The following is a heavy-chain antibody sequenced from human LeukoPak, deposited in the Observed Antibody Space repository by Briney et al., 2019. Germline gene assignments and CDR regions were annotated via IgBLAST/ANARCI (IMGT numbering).Heavy chain of an antibody. CDR2: IRYDGSNK. CDR1: GFTFDDYD. Sequence: GGSLRLSCAASGFTFDDYDMSWVRHAPGKGLEWVAFIRYDGSNKYNADSVKGRFTISRDNSKNTLHLQMNSLRAEDTAVYYCAKGGYSYGLLDYWGQGTLVTVSS. CDR3: AKGGYSYGLLDY. J-gene: IGHJ4*02. D-gene: IGHD5-18*01. V-gene: IGHV3-30*02.